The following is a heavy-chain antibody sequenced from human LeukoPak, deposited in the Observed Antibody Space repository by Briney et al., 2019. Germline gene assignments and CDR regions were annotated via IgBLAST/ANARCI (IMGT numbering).Heavy chain of an antibody. CDR2: INPSGGST. CDR1: GYTFTSYY. CDR3: ARVIAVAGKTGMDV. J-gene: IGHJ6*02. V-gene: IGHV1-46*01. Sequence: ASVKVSCKASGYTFTSYYMHWVRQAPGQGLEWMGIINPSGGSTSYAHKFQGRVTMTTDTSTSTVYMELRGLRSDDTAVYYCARVIAVAGKTGMDVWGQGTTVTVSS. D-gene: IGHD6-19*01.